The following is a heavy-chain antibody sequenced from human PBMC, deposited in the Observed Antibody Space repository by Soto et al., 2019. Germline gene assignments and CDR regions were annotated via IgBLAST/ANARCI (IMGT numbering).Heavy chain of an antibody. CDR3: ARDRHNNFFDP. Sequence: QVQLQESGPGLVKPSQILSLTCTVSAASMSSGGYYWTWIRQSPGKGLEWMGYIYYSGSTYYNPSLESRVAISLDTSRSQFSLTLHSVTAAVTAIYYCARDRHNNFFDPWGQGTLVTVS. V-gene: IGHV4-31*03. CDR1: AASMSSGGYY. CDR2: IYYSGST. J-gene: IGHJ5*02.